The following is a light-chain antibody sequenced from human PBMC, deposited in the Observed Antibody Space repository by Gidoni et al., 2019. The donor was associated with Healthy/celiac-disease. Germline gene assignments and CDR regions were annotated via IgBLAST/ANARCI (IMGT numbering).Light chain of an antibody. CDR2: AAS. V-gene: IGKV1-27*01. Sequence: DIQLPQSPSSLSASVGYRFTITCRASQGISNYLAWYQQKPGKVPKLLIYAASTLHTGVPSRFSGSGSGTDFTLTISSLQPEDVATYYCQKYNSAPWTFGQGTKVEIK. CDR3: QKYNSAPWT. J-gene: IGKJ1*01. CDR1: QGISNY.